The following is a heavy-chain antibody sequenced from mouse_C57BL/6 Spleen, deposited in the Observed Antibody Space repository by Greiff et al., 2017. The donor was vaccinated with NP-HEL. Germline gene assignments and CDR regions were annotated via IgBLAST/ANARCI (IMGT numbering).Heavy chain of an antibody. CDR1: GYTFTSYW. CDR3: ARGDGSYYYAMDY. Sequence: VQLQQPGAELVKPGASVKMSCKASGYTFTSYWITWVKQRPGQGLEWIGDIYPGSGSTNYNEKFKSKATLTVDTSSSTAYMQLSILTSEDSAVYYCARGDGSYYYAMDYWGQGTSVTVSS. J-gene: IGHJ4*01. D-gene: IGHD2-3*01. V-gene: IGHV1-55*01. CDR2: IYPGSGST.